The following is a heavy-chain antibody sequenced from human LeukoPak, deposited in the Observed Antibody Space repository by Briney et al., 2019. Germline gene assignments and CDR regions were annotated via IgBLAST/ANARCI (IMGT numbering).Heavy chain of an antibody. J-gene: IGHJ6*03. CDR1: GGSISSGSYY. Sequence: SETLSLTCTVSGGSISSGSYYWSWIRQPAGKGLEWIGRIYTSGSTNYNPSLKSRVTISVDTSKNQFSLKLSSVTAADTAVYYCARDGPPRLRYFDWSYYYMDVWGKGTTVTISS. D-gene: IGHD3-9*01. V-gene: IGHV4-61*02. CDR3: ARDGPPRLRYFDWSYYYMDV. CDR2: IYTSGST.